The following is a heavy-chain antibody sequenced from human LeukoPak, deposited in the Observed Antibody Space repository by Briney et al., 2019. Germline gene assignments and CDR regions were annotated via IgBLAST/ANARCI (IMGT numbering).Heavy chain of an antibody. CDR3: ARGRIVAGVRY. D-gene: IGHD3-22*01. J-gene: IGHJ4*02. CDR1: GFTFNNYN. V-gene: IGHV3-48*04. Sequence: PGGSLRLSCAASGFTFNNYNMNWVRQAPGKGLEWVSYISSSRSIIYYADSVKGRFTISRDNAKNSLYLQMNSLRAEDTAVYYCARGRIVAGVRYWGQGTLVTVSS. CDR2: ISSSRSII.